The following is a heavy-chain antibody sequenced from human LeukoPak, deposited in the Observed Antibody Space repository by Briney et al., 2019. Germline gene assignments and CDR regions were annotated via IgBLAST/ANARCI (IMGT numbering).Heavy chain of an antibody. D-gene: IGHD3-22*01. CDR3: ARDLTSYDSSGYYGDDAFDI. CDR2: IYYSGGT. J-gene: IGHJ3*02. V-gene: IGHV4-39*07. CDR1: GGSISSSSYY. Sequence: SETLSLTCTVSGGSISSSSYYWGWIRQPPGKGLEWIGSIYYSGGTYYNPSRKSRVTISVDTSKNQFYLKLSSVTAADTAVYYCARDLTSYDSSGYYGDDAFDIWGQGTMVTVSS.